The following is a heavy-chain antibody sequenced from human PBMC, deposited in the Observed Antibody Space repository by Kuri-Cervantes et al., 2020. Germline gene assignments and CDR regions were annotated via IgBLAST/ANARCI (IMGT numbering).Heavy chain of an antibody. CDR2: ISGSGGST. Sequence: GESLKISCAASGFTFSNYAMSWVRQAPGKGLEWVSIISGSGGSTYYADSVKGRFTISRDNSRNTLYLQINSLRAEETAVYSCARDPDFWSGSYSTYYGMDVWGQGTTVTVSS. CDR1: GFTFSNYA. V-gene: IGHV3-23*01. J-gene: IGHJ6*02. CDR3: ARDPDFWSGSYSTYYGMDV. D-gene: IGHD3-3*01.